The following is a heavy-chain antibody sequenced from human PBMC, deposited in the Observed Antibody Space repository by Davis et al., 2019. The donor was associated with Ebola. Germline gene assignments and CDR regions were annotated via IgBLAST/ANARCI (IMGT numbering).Heavy chain of an antibody. Sequence: GGSLRLSCAASGFTFSSYSMNWVRQAPGKGLEWVSYISSSSSTIYYADSVKGRFTISGDNAKNSLYLQMNSLRDEDTAVYYCARDSLPTYYDIRSNWFDPWGQGTLVTVSS. J-gene: IGHJ5*02. V-gene: IGHV3-48*02. CDR1: GFTFSSYS. CDR2: ISSSSSTI. CDR3: ARDSLPTYYDIRSNWFDP. D-gene: IGHD3-9*01.